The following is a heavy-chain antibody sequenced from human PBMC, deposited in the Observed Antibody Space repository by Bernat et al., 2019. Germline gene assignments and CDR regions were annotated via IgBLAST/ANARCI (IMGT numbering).Heavy chain of an antibody. CDR1: GFTFSSYE. D-gene: IGHD2-8*01. J-gene: IGHJ4*02. Sequence: EVQLVESGGGLVQPGGSLRLSCAASGFTFSSYEMNWVRHAPGKGLEWVSYISSSGSTIYYAESVKGRFTISRDNAKNSLYLQMNSLRAEDTAVYYCGMADKRYYFDYWGQGTLVTVSS. CDR2: ISSSGSTI. V-gene: IGHV3-48*03. CDR3: GMADKRYYFDY.